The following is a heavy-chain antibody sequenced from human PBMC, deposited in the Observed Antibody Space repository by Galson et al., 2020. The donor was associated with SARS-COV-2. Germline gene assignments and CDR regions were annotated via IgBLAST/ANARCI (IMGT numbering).Heavy chain of an antibody. Sequence: ETSETLSLTCAVSIGSMTSHYWSWLRPAPGTGLEWIGYISYDGSTTYNPSLTSRVTLSIDTSKNQFSLRLTSVTAADTALYYCAKLADGRRSSEDYWGQGTRVTVSS. D-gene: IGHD1-26*01. J-gene: IGHJ4*02. CDR3: AKLADGRRSSEDY. V-gene: IGHV4-59*08. CDR2: ISYDGST. CDR1: IGSMTSHY.